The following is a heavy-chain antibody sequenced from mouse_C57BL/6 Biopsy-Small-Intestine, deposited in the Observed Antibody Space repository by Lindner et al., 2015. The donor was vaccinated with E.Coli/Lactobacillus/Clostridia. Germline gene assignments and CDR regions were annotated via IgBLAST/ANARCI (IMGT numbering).Heavy chain of an antibody. CDR1: GYAFSTSW. CDR3: TRGDYDYGENAMDY. J-gene: IGHJ4*01. D-gene: IGHD2-4*01. V-gene: IGHV1-82*01. CDR2: TYPRDGNA. Sequence: VQLQESGPELVKPGASVKISCKASGYAFSTSWMNWVKQRPGKGLEWIGRTYPRDGNANYNGKFKGKATLTADESSSTAYMQLSSLTSEDSAVYYCTRGDYDYGENAMDYWGQGTSVTVSS.